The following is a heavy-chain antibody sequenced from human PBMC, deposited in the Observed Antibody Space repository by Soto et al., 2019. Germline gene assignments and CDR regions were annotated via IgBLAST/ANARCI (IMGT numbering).Heavy chain of an antibody. CDR2: IYYRGST. D-gene: IGHD6-13*01. CDR3: ARDPSIADFYGVDV. Sequence: QVPLQETGPGLVKPSQTLYLTCSVSGGSISSGGNYWNWIRQHPGKGLEWIGYIYYRGSTYYNPSLKSRVTISVDTSKNQFSLKLSSVTAADTAVYYCARDPSIADFYGVDVWGQGTTVTVSS. CDR1: GGSISSGGNY. V-gene: IGHV4-31*03. J-gene: IGHJ6*02.